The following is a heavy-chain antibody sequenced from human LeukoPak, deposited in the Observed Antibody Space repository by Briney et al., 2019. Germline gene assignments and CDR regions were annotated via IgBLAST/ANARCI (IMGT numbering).Heavy chain of an antibody. CDR3: ARRYYGSGSYDH. V-gene: IGHV1-8*01. CDR2: MNPNSGNT. D-gene: IGHD3-10*01. Sequence: ASVKVSCKASGYTFTSYDINWVRQATGQGREWMGWMNPNSGNTGYAQKFQGRVTMTRNTSISTAYMELSSLRSEDTAVYYCARRYYGSGSYDHWGQGTLVTVSS. J-gene: IGHJ4*02. CDR1: GYTFTSYD.